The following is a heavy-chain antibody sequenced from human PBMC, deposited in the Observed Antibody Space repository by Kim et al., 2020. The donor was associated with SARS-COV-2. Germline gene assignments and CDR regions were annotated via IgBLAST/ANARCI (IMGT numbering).Heavy chain of an antibody. D-gene: IGHD2-2*01. J-gene: IGHJ4*02. CDR3: AKDLYQRNNMGGEFDY. V-gene: IGHV3-30*18. Sequence: GGSLRLSCAASGFTFSSYGMHWVRQAPGKGLEWVAVISYDGSNKYYADSVKGRFTISRDNSKNTLYLQMNSLRAEDTAVYYCAKDLYQRNNMGGEFDYWGQGTLVTVSS. CDR1: GFTFSSYG. CDR2: ISYDGSNK.